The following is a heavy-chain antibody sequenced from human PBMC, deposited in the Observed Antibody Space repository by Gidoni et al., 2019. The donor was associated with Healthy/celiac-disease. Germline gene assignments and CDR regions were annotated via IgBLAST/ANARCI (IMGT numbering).Heavy chain of an antibody. CDR2: IRSKAYGGTT. J-gene: IGHJ3*02. CDR3: TRGVVVVPAALFPPLINAFDI. Sequence: EVQLVESGGGLVQPGRSLRLSCTASGFTFGDYAMSWFRQAPGKRREWVGFIRSKAYGGTTEYAASVKGRFTISRDDSKSIAYLQMNSLKTEDTAVYYCTRGVVVVPAALFPPLINAFDIWGQGTMVTVSS. V-gene: IGHV3-49*03. D-gene: IGHD2-2*01. CDR1: GFTFGDYA.